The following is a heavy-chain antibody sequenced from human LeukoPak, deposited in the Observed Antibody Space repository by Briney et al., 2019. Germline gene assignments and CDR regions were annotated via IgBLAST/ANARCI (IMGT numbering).Heavy chain of an antibody. CDR3: TTNFYGSGPFDY. CDR1: GFTFSSYA. CDR2: ISGSGGST. V-gene: IGHV3-23*01. Sequence: GGSLRLSCAVSGFTFSSYAMSWIRQAPGKGLEWVSTISGSGGSTYYADSVKGRFTISRDNSKNTVYLQMNSLKTEDTAVYYCTTNFYGSGPFDYWGQGTLVTVSS. J-gene: IGHJ4*02. D-gene: IGHD3-10*01.